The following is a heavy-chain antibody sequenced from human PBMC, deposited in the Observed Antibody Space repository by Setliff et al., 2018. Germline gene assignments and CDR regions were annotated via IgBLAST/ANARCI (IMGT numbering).Heavy chain of an antibody. J-gene: IGHJ4*02. CDR1: GFTFTNYW. D-gene: IGHD6-19*01. V-gene: IGHV3-7*01. CDR2: IKQDESEK. Sequence: LRRSCAASGFTFTNYWINWVCQAPGKGLEWVANIKQDESEKHYVGSVKGRFTISRDNARNSVYLQMNSLRAEDAAVYYCATSDWYAAFDHWGQGTQVTVSS. CDR3: ATSDWYAAFDH.